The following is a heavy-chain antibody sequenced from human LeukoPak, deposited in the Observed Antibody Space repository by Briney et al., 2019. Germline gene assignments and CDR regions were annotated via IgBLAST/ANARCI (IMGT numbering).Heavy chain of an antibody. V-gene: IGHV3-48*03. J-gene: IGHJ4*02. CDR3: AREYYYGSGSFDY. Sequence: GGSLRLSCAASGFTFSSYEMNWVRQAPGKGLEWVSYISSSGSTIYYADSVKGRFTISKDNAKNSLYLQMNSLRAEDTAVYYCAREYYYGSGSFDYWGQGTLVTVSS. CDR1: GFTFSSYE. D-gene: IGHD3-10*01. CDR2: ISSSGSTI.